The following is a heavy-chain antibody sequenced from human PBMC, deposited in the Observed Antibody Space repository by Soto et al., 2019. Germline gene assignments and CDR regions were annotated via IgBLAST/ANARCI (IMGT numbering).Heavy chain of an antibody. V-gene: IGHV3-30*18. Sequence: QVQLVESGGGVVQPGRSLGLSCAASGFTFSSYGMHWVRQAPGKGLEWVAVISYDGSNKYYADSVKGRFTISRDNSKDTLYLQMNSLRAVDTAVYYRAKDLPLLGFLTDYYETSGYYRLFDYWGQGTLVTVAS. J-gene: IGHJ4*02. D-gene: IGHD3-22*01. CDR3: AKDLPLLGFLTDYYETSGYYRLFDY. CDR1: GFTFSSYG. CDR2: ISYDGSNK.